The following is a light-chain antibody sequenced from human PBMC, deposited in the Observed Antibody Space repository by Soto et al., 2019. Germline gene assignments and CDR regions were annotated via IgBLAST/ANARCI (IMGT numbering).Light chain of an antibody. J-gene: IGKJ1*01. CDR1: QNIRSY. CDR2: ATS. Sequence: DIQMTQSPSSLSASVGDRVTITCRASQNIRSYLNWYQQKPGKAPQLLIYATSSLQTGVPSRFSASGSGTDFSLVISDLQREDSATYYCQQGYSSRWTSGRGTKVEI. V-gene: IGKV1-39*01. CDR3: QQGYSSRWT.